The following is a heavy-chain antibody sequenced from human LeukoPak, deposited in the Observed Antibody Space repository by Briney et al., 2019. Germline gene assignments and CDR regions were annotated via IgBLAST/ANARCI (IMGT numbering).Heavy chain of an antibody. Sequence: PSETLSLTCTVSGGSIGNYYWSWIRQPAGKGLEWIGRIYVSGSTNYNPSLKSRVSMSVDTSKNQFSLKLNSVTAADTAVYYCARSYGSGSNDYWGQGTLVIVSS. CDR3: ARSYGSGSNDY. J-gene: IGHJ4*02. CDR2: IYVSGST. D-gene: IGHD3-10*01. CDR1: GGSIGNYY. V-gene: IGHV4-4*07.